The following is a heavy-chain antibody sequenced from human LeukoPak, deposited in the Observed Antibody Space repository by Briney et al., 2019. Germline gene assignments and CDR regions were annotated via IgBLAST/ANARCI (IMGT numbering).Heavy chain of an antibody. J-gene: IGHJ4*02. V-gene: IGHV3-7*01. CDR2: IKEDGSEK. CDR1: GFTFSSYW. Sequence: GGSLRLSCAASGFTFSSYWMSWVRQAPGKGLQWVANIKEDGSEKYYVDSVKDRFTISRDNAENSLYLQMNSLRAEDTAVYYCARDPLPGPFWGQGTPVTVSS. CDR3: ARDPLPGPF.